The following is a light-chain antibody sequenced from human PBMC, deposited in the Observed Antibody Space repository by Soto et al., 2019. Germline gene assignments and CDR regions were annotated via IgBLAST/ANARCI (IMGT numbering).Light chain of an antibody. CDR3: AAWDDSLNGPV. J-gene: IGLJ3*02. Sequence: QPVLTQPPSVSEAPRQRVTISCSGSSSNIGNNVVNWYQQLPGQAPKLLIYYDDLLPSGVSDRFSGSKSGASASLAISGLQSEDEADYFCAAWDDSLNGPVFGGGTKLTVL. CDR1: SSNIGNNV. V-gene: IGLV1-36*01. CDR2: YDD.